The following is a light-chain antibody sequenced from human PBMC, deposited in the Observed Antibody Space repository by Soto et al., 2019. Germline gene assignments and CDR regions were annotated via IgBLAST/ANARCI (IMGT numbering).Light chain of an antibody. Sequence: DIQMTQSPSSLSASVGDRVTITCRASQSISSYLNWYQQKPGKAPKLLIYAASSLQGGVPSRFRGSGSGTDFTLTISSLQPEDYATYYCQQSHTAPYTFGQGTKLDIK. CDR2: AAS. CDR3: QQSHTAPYT. V-gene: IGKV1-39*01. CDR1: QSISSY. J-gene: IGKJ2*01.